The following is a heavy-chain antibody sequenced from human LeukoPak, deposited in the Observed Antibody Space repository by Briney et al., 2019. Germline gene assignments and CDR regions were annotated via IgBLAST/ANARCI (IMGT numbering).Heavy chain of an antibody. V-gene: IGHV4-61*01. D-gene: IGHD3-10*01. CDR1: GASVSGSNYY. J-gene: IGHJ5*02. CDR3: ARDHDMWASGDWFDP. Sequence: PSETLSLTCAVSGASVSGSNYYWGWIRQPPGKGLEWIGHIYYSGSTNYNPSLKSRVTISVDTSKNQFSLRLSSVTAADTAVYYCARDHDMWASGDWFDPWGQGTLVTVSS. CDR2: IYYSGST.